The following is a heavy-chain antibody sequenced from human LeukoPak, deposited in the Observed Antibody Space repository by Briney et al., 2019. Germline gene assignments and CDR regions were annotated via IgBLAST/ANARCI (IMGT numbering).Heavy chain of an antibody. Sequence: ASVKVSCKASGYTFTGYYMHWVRQAPGQGLEWMGWINPNSGGTNYAQKFQGRVTMTRDTSISTAYMELSRLRSDDTAVYYCASSQRGGSYLHDYYYYGMDVWGQGTTVTVSS. CDR2: INPNSGGT. CDR1: GYTFTGYY. V-gene: IGHV1-2*02. CDR3: ASSQRGGSYLHDYYYYGMDV. J-gene: IGHJ6*02. D-gene: IGHD1-26*01.